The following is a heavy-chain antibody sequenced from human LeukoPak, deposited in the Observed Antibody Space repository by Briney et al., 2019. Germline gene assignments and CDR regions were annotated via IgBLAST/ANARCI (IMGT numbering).Heavy chain of an antibody. CDR2: MNPNSGNT. CDR3: ARDRLAVAGTLLFDY. D-gene: IGHD6-19*01. Sequence: ASVKVFCKASGYTFTSYDINWVRQATGQGLEWMGWMNPNSGNTGYAQKFQGRVTMTRDTSISTAYMELSGLRSDDTAVYYCARDRLAVAGTLLFDYWGQGTLVTVSS. CDR1: GYTFTSYD. V-gene: IGHV1-8*01. J-gene: IGHJ4*02.